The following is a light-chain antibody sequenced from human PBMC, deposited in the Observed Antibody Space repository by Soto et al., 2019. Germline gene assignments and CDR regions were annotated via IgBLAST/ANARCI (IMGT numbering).Light chain of an antibody. CDR3: QQFNTKPLT. J-gene: IGKJ4*01. CDR1: QGIGTA. V-gene: IGKV1-13*02. CDR2: DAS. Sequence: IQLTQSPSTLSASVGDRVTITCRASQGIGTALAWYHQRPGNSPDLLVYDASTLQSGVASRFSGSGSETDFSLTISGLQPEDFGHYYCQQFNTKPLTFGGGTRVEIK.